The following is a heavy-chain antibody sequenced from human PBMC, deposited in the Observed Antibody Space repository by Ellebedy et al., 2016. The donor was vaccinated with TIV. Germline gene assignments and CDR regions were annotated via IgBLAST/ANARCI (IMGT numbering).Heavy chain of an antibody. V-gene: IGHV3-30*04. J-gene: IGHJ4*02. CDR1: GFTFSSYA. Sequence: GESLKISCAASGFTFSSYAMHWVRQAPGKGLEWVALISYDGSNKYYADSVKGRFTISKDNSTNTLYLQMNSLRAEETAVYSCARVSGNYYDSSGQDYGGYFDYWGQGTLVTVSS. CDR2: ISYDGSNK. D-gene: IGHD3-22*01. CDR3: ARVSGNYYDSSGQDYGGYFDY.